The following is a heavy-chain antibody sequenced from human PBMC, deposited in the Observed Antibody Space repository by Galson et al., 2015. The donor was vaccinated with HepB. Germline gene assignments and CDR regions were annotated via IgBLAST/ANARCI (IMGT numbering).Heavy chain of an antibody. D-gene: IGHD3-22*01. Sequence: SVKVSCKASGYTFTSYAMHWVRQAPGQRLEWMGWINAGNGNTKYSQKFQGRVTITRDTSASTAYMELSSLRSEDTAVYYCARPLYYYDSSGYYPGEYFDYWGQGTLVTVSS. J-gene: IGHJ4*02. CDR1: GYTFTSYA. CDR3: ARPLYYYDSSGYYPGEYFDY. V-gene: IGHV1-3*01. CDR2: INAGNGNT.